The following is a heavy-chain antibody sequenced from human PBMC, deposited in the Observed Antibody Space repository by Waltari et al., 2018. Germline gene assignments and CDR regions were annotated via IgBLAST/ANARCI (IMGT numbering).Heavy chain of an antibody. J-gene: IGHJ4*02. D-gene: IGHD3-10*01. Sequence: EVQLVESGGGLVQPGRSRRLSCTAPGFTFGDDARSWFRKAPGKGLEWVGFIRSKAYGGTTEYAASVKGRFTISRDDSKSIAYLQMNSLKTEDTAVYYCTRDLWRKRIFDYWGQGTLVTVSS. V-gene: IGHV3-49*03. CDR2: IRSKAYGGTT. CDR3: TRDLWRKRIFDY. CDR1: GFTFGDDA.